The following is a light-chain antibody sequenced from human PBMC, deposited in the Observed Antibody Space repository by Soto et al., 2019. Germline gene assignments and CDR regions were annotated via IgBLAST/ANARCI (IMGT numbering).Light chain of an antibody. CDR3: QQYNNWPRT. V-gene: IGKV3-15*01. Sequence: EIVMTQSPATLSVSPGERATLSCRASQSVSSNLAWYQQKPGQAPRLLIYSASTRATGIPARFSGSRSGTEFTLTISSLQSEDFAVYYCQQYNNWPRTFGQGTKVEIK. CDR2: SAS. J-gene: IGKJ1*01. CDR1: QSVSSN.